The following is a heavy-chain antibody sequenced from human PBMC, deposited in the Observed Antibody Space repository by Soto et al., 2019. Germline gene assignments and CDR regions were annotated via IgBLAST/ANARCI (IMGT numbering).Heavy chain of an antibody. D-gene: IGHD6-6*01. Sequence: PWGSLRLSFVASGFNNRYSAMSWVRKAPGPGLQWVSTIINSGESTYYADSVKVRFTISRDSSKKTLYLQMNSLRAEDTAVYYCARLPGGRAPRPSXWGQGTLPTVPX. J-gene: IGHJ4*02. CDR1: GFNNRYSA. CDR3: ARLPGGRAPRPSX. V-gene: IGHV3-23*01. CDR2: IINSGEST.